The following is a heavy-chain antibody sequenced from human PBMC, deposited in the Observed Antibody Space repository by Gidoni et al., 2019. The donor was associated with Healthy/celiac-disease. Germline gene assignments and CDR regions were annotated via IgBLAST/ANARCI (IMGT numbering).Heavy chain of an antibody. CDR1: GGSISSSNW. CDR3: AREVVRRDGFNRHYGMDV. Sequence: YGGSISSSNWWSWVRPPPGKGLEWIGEIYHSGSTNYNPSLKSLVTISVDNSKNQFSLKLSSVTAADTAVYYCAREVVRRDGFNRHYGMDVWGQGTTVTVSS. CDR2: IYHSGST. D-gene: IGHD2-15*01. V-gene: IGHV4-4*02. J-gene: IGHJ6*02.